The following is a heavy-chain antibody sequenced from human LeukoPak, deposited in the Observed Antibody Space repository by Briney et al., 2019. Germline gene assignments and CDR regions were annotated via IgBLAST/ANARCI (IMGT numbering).Heavy chain of an antibody. CDR1: IGSISSSKW. J-gene: IGHJ4*02. V-gene: IGHV4-4*02. Sequence: SETLSLTCSVSIGSISSSKWWSWVRQSPVKGLEWIGEIYLYGTTNYNPSFTSRVTMSVDRSRNQFSLKLTSVTAADTAVYYCARHSRDTAMAEVDYWGQGTLVTVSS. CDR2: IYLYGTT. CDR3: ARHSRDTAMAEVDY. D-gene: IGHD5-18*01.